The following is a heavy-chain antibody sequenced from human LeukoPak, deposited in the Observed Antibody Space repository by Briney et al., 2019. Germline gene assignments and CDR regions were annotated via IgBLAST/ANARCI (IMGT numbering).Heavy chain of an antibody. CDR2: ISYDGSNK. Sequence: PGGSLRLSCAVSGFTFSSFEMNWVRQAPGKGLEWVAFISYDGSNKYYADSVKGRFTISRDISKNTLYLQMNSLRAEDTAVYYCARRNHYDSKGIDYWGQGTLVTVSS. J-gene: IGHJ4*02. D-gene: IGHD3-22*01. CDR1: GFTFSSFE. V-gene: IGHV3-30*04. CDR3: ARRNHYDSKGIDY.